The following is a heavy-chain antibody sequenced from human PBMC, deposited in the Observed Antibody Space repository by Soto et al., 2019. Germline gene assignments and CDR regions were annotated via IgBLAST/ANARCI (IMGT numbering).Heavy chain of an antibody. V-gene: IGHV4-30-4*01. J-gene: IGHJ5*02. Sequence: QVQLQESGPGLVKPSQTLSLTCTVSGGSISSRDYYWSWIRQPPGKGLEWIGYIYYSGSTYYNPSLKSRVTISVDTSKNLFSLKLSSVTAADTAVYYCARADDYGDYWFDPWGQGTLVTVSS. CDR2: IYYSGST. CDR3: ARADDYGDYWFDP. CDR1: GGSISSRDYY. D-gene: IGHD4-17*01.